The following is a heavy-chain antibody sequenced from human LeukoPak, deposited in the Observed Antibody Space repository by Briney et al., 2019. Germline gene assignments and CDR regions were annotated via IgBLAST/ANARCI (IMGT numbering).Heavy chain of an antibody. CDR2: IRYDGSNK. V-gene: IGHV3-30*02. J-gene: IGHJ3*02. CDR1: GFTFSSYG. Sequence: PGGSLRLSCAAPGFTFSSYGMHWVRQAPGKGLEWVAFIRYDGSNKYYADSVKGRFTISRDNSKNTLYLQMNSLRAEDTAVYYCAKVYRAYGSGTYDAFDIWGQGTMVTVSS. CDR3: AKVYRAYGSGTYDAFDI. D-gene: IGHD3-10*01.